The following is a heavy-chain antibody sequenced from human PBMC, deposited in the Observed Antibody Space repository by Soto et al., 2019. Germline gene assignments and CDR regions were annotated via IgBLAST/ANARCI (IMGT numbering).Heavy chain of an antibody. D-gene: IGHD2-15*01. CDR3: ARRPLAHCSGGGCLDP. J-gene: IGHJ5*02. Sequence: RASVKVSCKASGYSFTGYYIQWVRQAPGQGLEWLGWINPRSGGTIYAQKFQDRVTLTRDTSISTAYTELRSLTSDDTAVYYCARRPLAHCSGGGCLDPWGQGTQVTVSS. V-gene: IGHV1-2*02. CDR2: INPRSGGT. CDR1: GYSFTGYY.